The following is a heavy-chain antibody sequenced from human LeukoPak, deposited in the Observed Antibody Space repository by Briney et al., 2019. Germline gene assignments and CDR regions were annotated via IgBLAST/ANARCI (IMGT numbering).Heavy chain of an antibody. Sequence: GGSLRLSCAASGFTFSNAWMSWVRQAPGKGLEWVGRIKGKTDGGTTDYAAPVKGRFTISRGDSKNTLYLQMNSLKTEDTAVYYCTTIDSSGWYYFDYWGQGTLVTVSS. CDR2: IKGKTDGGTT. CDR1: GFTFSNAW. CDR3: TTIDSSGWYYFDY. V-gene: IGHV3-15*01. J-gene: IGHJ4*02. D-gene: IGHD6-19*01.